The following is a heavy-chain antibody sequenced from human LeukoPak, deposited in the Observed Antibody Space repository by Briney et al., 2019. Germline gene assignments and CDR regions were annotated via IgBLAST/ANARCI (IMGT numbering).Heavy chain of an antibody. Sequence: PSETLSLTCTVSGGSISSYYWSWIRQPPGKGLEWIGYIYYSGSTNYNPSLKSRVTISVDTSKNQFSLKLSSVTAADTAVYYCARYYGSGSPFDYWGQGTLVTVSS. CDR3: ARYYGSGSPFDY. D-gene: IGHD3-10*01. CDR1: GGSISSYY. J-gene: IGHJ4*02. V-gene: IGHV4-59*01. CDR2: IYYSGST.